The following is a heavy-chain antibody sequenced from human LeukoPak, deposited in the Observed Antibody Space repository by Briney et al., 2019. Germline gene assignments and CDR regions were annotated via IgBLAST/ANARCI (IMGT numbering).Heavy chain of an antibody. V-gene: IGHV1-46*01. Sequence: ASVKVSCKASGGTFSSYAISWVRQAPGQGLEWMGIINPSGGSTSYAQKFQGRVTMTRDTSTSTVYMELSSLRSEDTAVYYCARGSGNRYYGDYLRRWFDPWGQGTLVTVSS. CDR3: ARGSGNRYYGDYLRRWFDP. D-gene: IGHD4-17*01. CDR1: GGTFSSYA. CDR2: INPSGGST. J-gene: IGHJ5*02.